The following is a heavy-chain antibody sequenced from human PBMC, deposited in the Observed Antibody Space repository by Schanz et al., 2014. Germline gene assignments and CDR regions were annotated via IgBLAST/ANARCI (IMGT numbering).Heavy chain of an antibody. CDR2: LSANSGAT. CDR3: ARALFGSGHGDV. J-gene: IGHJ6*02. V-gene: IGHV1-2*02. CDR1: GYTFTDYY. D-gene: IGHD3-10*01. Sequence: QVQLVQSGAEVKKPGASVKVSCKASGYTFTDYYIHWVRQAPGQGLEWMGWLSANSGATNYAQKFQGRVTMTRDTSISEPCMELTRLKSEDTAVYYCARALFGSGHGDVWGQGTTVTVSS.